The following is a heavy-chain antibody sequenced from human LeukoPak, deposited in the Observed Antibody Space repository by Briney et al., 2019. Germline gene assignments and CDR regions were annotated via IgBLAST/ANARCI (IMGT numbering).Heavy chain of an antibody. CDR2: IRYDGSSE. V-gene: IGHV3-30*02. J-gene: IGHJ6*03. D-gene: IGHD5/OR15-5a*01. CDR1: GFTFSSYG. Sequence: PGGSLRLSCAASGFTFSSYGMHWVRQAPGKGLEWVAFIRYDGSSEYYADSVKGRITISRDNSKNTLSLQMNSLRAEDTAVYYCARVSSYYYYYMDVWGKGTTVTVSS. CDR3: ARVSSYYYYYMDV.